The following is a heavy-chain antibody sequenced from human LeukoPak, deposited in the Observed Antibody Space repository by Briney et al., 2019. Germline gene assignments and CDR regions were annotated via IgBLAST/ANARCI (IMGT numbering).Heavy chain of an antibody. V-gene: IGHV1-18*01. D-gene: IGHD5-12*01. CDR3: ARDLSGGIYLSNY. CDR2: ISAYNGNT. J-gene: IGHJ4*02. Sequence: GASVKVSCKASGGTFSSYAISWVRQAPGQGLEWMGWISAYNGNTNYAQKLQGRVTMTTDTSTSTAYMELRSLRSDDTAVYYCARDLSGGIYLSNYWGQGTLVTVSS. CDR1: GGTFSSYA.